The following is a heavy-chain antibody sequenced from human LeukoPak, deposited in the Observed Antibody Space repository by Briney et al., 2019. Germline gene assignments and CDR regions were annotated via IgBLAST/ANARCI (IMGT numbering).Heavy chain of an antibody. CDR1: GGSIYNYY. V-gene: IGHV4-59*08. CDR2: IYYSGST. Sequence: SETLSLTCTVSGGSIYNYYWSWIRQPPGKGLEWIGYIYYSGSTNYNSSLRSRVTISVDTSKNQFSLRLTSVTAADTAVYYCARTSRRDGYFTGDYWGQGTLVTVSS. J-gene: IGHJ4*02. D-gene: IGHD5-24*01. CDR3: ARTSRRDGYFTGDY.